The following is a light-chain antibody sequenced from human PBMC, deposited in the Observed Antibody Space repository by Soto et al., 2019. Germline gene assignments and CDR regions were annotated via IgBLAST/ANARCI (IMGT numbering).Light chain of an antibody. Sequence: EIGIKQSPSTLSVSPGERATLSCRASQSVTSNYLAWYQQRPGQAPRLLIYGASSRATGIPDRFSGSGSGTDFTLTISRLEPDDPAVYFCQHDSSQPFGQGTKVDIK. CDR3: QHDSSQP. J-gene: IGKJ1*01. CDR2: GAS. CDR1: QSVTSNY. V-gene: IGKV3-20*01.